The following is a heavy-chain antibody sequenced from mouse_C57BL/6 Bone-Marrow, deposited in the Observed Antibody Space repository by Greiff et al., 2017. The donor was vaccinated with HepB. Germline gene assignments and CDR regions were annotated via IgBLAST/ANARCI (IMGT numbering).Heavy chain of an antibody. CDR3: VYYSWFAY. CDR1: GYTFTSYT. D-gene: IGHD1-1*01. CDR2: INPSSGYT. J-gene: IGHJ3*01. V-gene: IGHV1-4*01. Sequence: QVQLQQSGAELARPGASVKMSCKASGYTFTSYTMHWVKQRPGQGLEWIGYINPSSGYTKYNQKFKDKATLTADNSSSTAYMQLSSLTSEDSAVYYCVYYSWFAYWGQGTLVTVSA.